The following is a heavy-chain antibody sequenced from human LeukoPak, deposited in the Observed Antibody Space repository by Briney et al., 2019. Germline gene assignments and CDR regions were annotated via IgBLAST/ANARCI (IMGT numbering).Heavy chain of an antibody. V-gene: IGHV3-48*03. CDR2: IGSSGSTV. J-gene: IGHJ3*02. D-gene: IGHD4-17*01. Sequence: GGSLRLSCAASGFSFSSYEMSWVRQAPGKGLEWVSYIGSSGSTVYYADSVKGRFTISRDNAKNSLYLQMNSLRDEDTAVYYCARDTLVYADSPDAFDIWGQGTMVTVPS. CDR1: GFSFSSYE. CDR3: ARDTLVYADSPDAFDI.